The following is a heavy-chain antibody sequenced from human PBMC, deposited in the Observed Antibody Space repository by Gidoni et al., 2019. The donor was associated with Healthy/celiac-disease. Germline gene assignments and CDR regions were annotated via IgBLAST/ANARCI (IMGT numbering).Heavy chain of an antibody. CDR3: AKDSFRGYSYAGYFDY. V-gene: IGHV3-23*01. Sequence: EVQLLESGGGLVQSGGSLRPFCAASGLTFSSYAMSWVRQAPGKGLEWVSAISGSGGSTSYADSVKGRFTISRDNSKNTLYLQMNSLRAEDTAVYYCAKDSFRGYSYAGYFDYWGQGTLVTVSS. CDR1: GLTFSSYA. D-gene: IGHD5-18*01. CDR2: ISGSGGST. J-gene: IGHJ4*02.